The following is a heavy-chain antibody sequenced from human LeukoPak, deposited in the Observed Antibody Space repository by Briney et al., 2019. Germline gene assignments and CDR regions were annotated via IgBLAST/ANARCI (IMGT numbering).Heavy chain of an antibody. CDR2: IYYSGST. D-gene: IGHD2-8*01. J-gene: IGHJ4*02. V-gene: IGHV4-59*01. Sequence: KPSETLSLTCTVSGGSISSYYWSWIRQPPGKGLEWIGYIYYSGSTNYNPSLKSRVTISVDTSKDQFSLKLSSVTAADTAVYYCARGLAVVMDFDYWGQGTLVTVSS. CDR3: ARGLAVVMDFDY. CDR1: GGSISSYY.